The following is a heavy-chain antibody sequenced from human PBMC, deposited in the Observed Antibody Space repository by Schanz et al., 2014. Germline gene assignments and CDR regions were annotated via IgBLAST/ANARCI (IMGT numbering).Heavy chain of an antibody. CDR3: ARVGGGILTSWYSLDS. CDR1: GGSISSHF. D-gene: IGHD2-8*02. Sequence: QVQLQESGPGLVKPSETLSLTCTVSGGSISSHFWSWIRQPPGKGLEWIGYMYPSGSSNYNPSLKSRVTISVDTSKNQFSLKMPSLTAADTAVYFCARVGGGILTSWYSLDSWGQGTLVTVSS. V-gene: IGHV4-59*11. J-gene: IGHJ4*02. CDR2: MYPSGSS.